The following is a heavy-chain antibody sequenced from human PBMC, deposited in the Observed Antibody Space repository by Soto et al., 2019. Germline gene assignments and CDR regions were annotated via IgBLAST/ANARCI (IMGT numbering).Heavy chain of an antibody. CDR3: TRPNGDYDFYWFDP. J-gene: IGHJ5*02. Sequence: GGSLRLSCAASGFTFSGSAMHWVRQASGKGLGWVGRIRSKASSYATAYAASVKGRFTISRDDSKNTAYLQMNSLKTEDTAVYYCTRPNGDYDFYWFDPWGQGTLVTVSS. V-gene: IGHV3-73*01. CDR1: GFTFSGSA. CDR2: IRSKASSYAT. D-gene: IGHD4-17*01.